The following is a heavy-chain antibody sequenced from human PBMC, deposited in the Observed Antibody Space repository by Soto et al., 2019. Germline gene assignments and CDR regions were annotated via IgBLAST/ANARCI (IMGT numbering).Heavy chain of an antibody. J-gene: IGHJ4*02. V-gene: IGHV1-69*01. CDR3: ARQNRDTPMVPFDV. D-gene: IGHD5-18*01. Sequence: QVQLVQSGAEVQKPGSSVKVSCLASRGTFKRYAINWVRQAPGHGLEWLGALVPQFGTPNYAQKFQDRVTIVADESTNTTSMELRGLTSDDTAVYYCARQNRDTPMVPFDVWGQGTLVTVSS. CDR1: RGTFKRYA. CDR2: LVPQFGTP.